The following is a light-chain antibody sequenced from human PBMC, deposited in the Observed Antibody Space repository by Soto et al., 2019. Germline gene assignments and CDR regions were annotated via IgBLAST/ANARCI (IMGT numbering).Light chain of an antibody. V-gene: IGKV3-20*01. Sequence: EIVLTQSPGTLSLSPGERATLSCRASQSVSSSYLAWYQQKPGQAPTLLIYGASSRATGIPDRFSGSGSGQDLTLTISRLEPEVFGLDYWPPYGSTPWTFGQGNKVEIK. CDR1: QSVSSSY. J-gene: IGKJ1*01. CDR3: PPYGSTPWT. CDR2: GAS.